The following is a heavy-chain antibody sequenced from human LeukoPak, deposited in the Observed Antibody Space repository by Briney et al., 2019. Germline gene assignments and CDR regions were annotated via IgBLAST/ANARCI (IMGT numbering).Heavy chain of an antibody. D-gene: IGHD5-12*01. V-gene: IGHV4-59*12. CDR2: LYYSGST. J-gene: IGHJ4*02. CDR1: GGSISGYY. CDR3: ARGGYNYPPYYFDY. Sequence: SETLSLTCTVSGGSISGYYWTWIRQPPGKGLEWIGSLYYSGSTYYNPSLKSRVTISVDTSKNQFSLKLSSVTAADTAVYYCARGGYNYPPYYFDYWGQGTLVTVSS.